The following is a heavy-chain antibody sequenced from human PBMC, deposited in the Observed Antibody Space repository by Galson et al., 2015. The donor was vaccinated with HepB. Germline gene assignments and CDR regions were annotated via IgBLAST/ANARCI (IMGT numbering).Heavy chain of an antibody. J-gene: IGHJ6*02. Sequence: SVKVSCKASGGTFSSYAISWVRQAPGQGLEWMGRIIPILGIANYAQKFQGRVRITADKSTSTAYMELSSLRSEDTAVYYCARDGVYGSGSYSNYYYYGMDVWGQGTTVTVSS. D-gene: IGHD3-10*01. CDR3: ARDGVYGSGSYSNYYYYGMDV. CDR1: GGTFSSYA. CDR2: IIPILGIA. V-gene: IGHV1-69*04.